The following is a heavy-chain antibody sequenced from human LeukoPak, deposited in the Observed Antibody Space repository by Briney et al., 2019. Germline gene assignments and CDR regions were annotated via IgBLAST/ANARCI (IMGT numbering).Heavy chain of an antibody. D-gene: IGHD5-18*01. V-gene: IGHV5-51*01. Sequence: GESLKISCQGSGYSFTTYWIGWVRQMPGKGLEWMGIIYPGDSDSRYSPSFESQVTISADKSISTAYLQWSSLKASDTAMYYCARHIQGYSVDYWGQGTLVTVSS. CDR2: IYPGDSDS. CDR3: ARHIQGYSVDY. CDR1: GYSFTTYW. J-gene: IGHJ4*02.